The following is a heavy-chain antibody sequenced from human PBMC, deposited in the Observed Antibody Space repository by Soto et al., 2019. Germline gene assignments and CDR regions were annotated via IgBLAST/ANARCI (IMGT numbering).Heavy chain of an antibody. CDR1: GFTFTNYP. D-gene: IGHD3-10*01. J-gene: IGHJ4*02. CDR2: ISGSGGST. CDR3: ATRPLQFEGSYFDY. Sequence: EVQVLDSGGGLVQPGGSLRLSCAASGFTFTNYPMAWVRQAPAKGLEWVSTISGSGGSTFYADSVKGRFTISRDNSKNTVYLQMNSLRVEDTAVYYCATRPLQFEGSYFDYWGQGTLVTVSS. V-gene: IGHV3-23*01.